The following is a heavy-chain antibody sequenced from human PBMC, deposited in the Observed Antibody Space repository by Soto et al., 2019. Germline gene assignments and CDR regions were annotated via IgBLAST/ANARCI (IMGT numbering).Heavy chain of an antibody. V-gene: IGHV4-59*08. CDR1: GGSISSYH. Sequence: QVQLQESGPGLVKPSETLSLSCTVSGGSISSYHWSWIRQTPGKGLEWIGYVHYSWGSNYNPSLKSRVAISLDASKGQFALTLTSVTATDTAVYYCARQGFGALHGRVDVWGQGTTVTVSS. D-gene: IGHD3-10*01. CDR2: VHYSWGS. CDR3: ARQGFGALHGRVDV. J-gene: IGHJ6*02.